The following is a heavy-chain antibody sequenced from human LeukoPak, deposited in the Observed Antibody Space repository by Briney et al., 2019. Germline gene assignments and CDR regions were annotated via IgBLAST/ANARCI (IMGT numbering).Heavy chain of an antibody. CDR3: ARVSEVDTAMVTFDY. Sequence: ASVKVSCKASGGTFSSYAISWVRQAPGQGLEWMGGIIPIFGTANYAQKFQGRVTITADESTSTAYMELSSLRSEDTAVYYCARVSEVDTAMVTFDYWGQGTLVTVSS. J-gene: IGHJ4*02. CDR1: GGTFSSYA. V-gene: IGHV1-69*13. D-gene: IGHD5-18*01. CDR2: IIPIFGTA.